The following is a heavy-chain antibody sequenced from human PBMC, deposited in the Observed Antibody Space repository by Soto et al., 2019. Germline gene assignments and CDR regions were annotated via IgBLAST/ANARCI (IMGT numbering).Heavy chain of an antibody. J-gene: IGHJ6*02. Sequence: GGSLRLSCAASGFTFSSYWMSWVRQAPGKGLEWVANIKQDGSEKYYVDSVKGRFTISSDNAKNSLYLQMNSLRAEDTAVYYCAREIWSGYSRVHYYYYGMDVWGQGTTVTVSS. CDR3: AREIWSGYSRVHYYYYGMDV. CDR1: GFTFSSYW. D-gene: IGHD3-3*01. CDR2: IKQDGSEK. V-gene: IGHV3-7*03.